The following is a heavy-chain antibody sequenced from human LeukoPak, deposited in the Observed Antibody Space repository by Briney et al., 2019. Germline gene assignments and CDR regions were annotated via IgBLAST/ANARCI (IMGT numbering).Heavy chain of an antibody. D-gene: IGHD5-18*01. CDR1: GGTFSSYA. CDR3: ASGPPVDTAMPKPNWFDP. V-gene: IGHV1-69*13. J-gene: IGHJ5*02. Sequence: ASVKVSCKASGGTFSSYAISWVRQAPGHGLEWMGGIIPIFGTANYAQKFQGRVTITADESTSTAYMELSSLRSEDTAVYYCASGPPVDTAMPKPNWFDPWGQGTLVTVSS. CDR2: IIPIFGTA.